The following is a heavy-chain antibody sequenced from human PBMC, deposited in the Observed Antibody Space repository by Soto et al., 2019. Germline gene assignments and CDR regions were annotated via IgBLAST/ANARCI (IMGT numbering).Heavy chain of an antibody. CDR2: ISSSDTYI. CDR3: AAGRPVDY. CDR1: GFTFSSYS. J-gene: IGHJ4*02. D-gene: IGHD6-6*01. Sequence: EVQLVESGGGLVKPGGSLSLSCAASGFTFSSYSMNWVRQAPEKGLEWVSSISSSDTYIYYADSVKGRFTISRENAKNSLYLQMNSLRAEDTAVYFCAAGRPVDYWGQGTLVTVSS. V-gene: IGHV3-21*01.